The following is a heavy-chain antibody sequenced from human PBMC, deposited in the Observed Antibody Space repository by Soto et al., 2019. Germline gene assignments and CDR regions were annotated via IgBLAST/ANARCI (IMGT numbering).Heavy chain of an antibody. D-gene: IGHD2-15*01. Sequence: QVQLVESGGGVVQPGRSLRLSCAASGFTFSSYGMHWVRQAPGKGLEWVAVIWYDGSNKYYADSVKGRFTISRDNSKNTLYLQMNSLRAADTAVYYCAREKYCSGGSCYSYFDYWGQGTLVTVSS. CDR2: IWYDGSNK. CDR1: GFTFSSYG. J-gene: IGHJ4*02. CDR3: AREKYCSGGSCYSYFDY. V-gene: IGHV3-33*01.